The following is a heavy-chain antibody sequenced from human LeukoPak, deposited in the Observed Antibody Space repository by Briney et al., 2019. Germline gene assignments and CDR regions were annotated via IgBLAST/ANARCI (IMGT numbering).Heavy chain of an antibody. CDR3: ARHGYSSGWYRGGYYFDY. D-gene: IGHD6-19*01. V-gene: IGHV4-38-2*01. J-gene: IGHJ4*02. Sequence: SDTLSLTCAVSGYSISSGYYWGWIRQPPGKGLEWIGSIYHSGSTYYNPSLKSRVTISVDTSKNQFSLKLSSVTAADTAVYYCARHGYSSGWYRGGYYFDYWGQGTLVTVSS. CDR1: GYSISSGYY. CDR2: IYHSGST.